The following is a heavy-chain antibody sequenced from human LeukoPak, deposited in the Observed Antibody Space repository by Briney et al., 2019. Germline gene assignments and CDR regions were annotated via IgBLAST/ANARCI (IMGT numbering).Heavy chain of an antibody. CDR2: IYDSGNT. V-gene: IGHV4-59*01. Sequence: SETLSLTCAVSGGSISGYKWTWVRGPPGKGLEWIGYIYDSGNTNYSPPLKSRITISVDTSKNQFSLNLTSVTAADTAIYYCARFWSGFDHWGQGTQVTVSS. CDR3: ARFWSGFDH. J-gene: IGHJ4*02. CDR1: GGSISGYK. D-gene: IGHD3-3*01.